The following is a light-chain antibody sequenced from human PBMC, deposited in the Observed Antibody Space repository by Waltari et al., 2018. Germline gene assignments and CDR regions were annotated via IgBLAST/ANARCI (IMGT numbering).Light chain of an antibody. V-gene: IGLV2-14*01. J-gene: IGLJ3*02. CDR3: SSYTSSSTWV. CDR1: SSDIGAYNY. CDR2: DVS. Sequence: QSALTQPASVSGSPGQSITISCTGTSSDIGAYNYVSWYQQHPGKAPKLTIYDVSKMPAGVANRFSDSKSGNTASLTISGLQPEDEADYYCSSYTSSSTWVFGGGTKLTVL.